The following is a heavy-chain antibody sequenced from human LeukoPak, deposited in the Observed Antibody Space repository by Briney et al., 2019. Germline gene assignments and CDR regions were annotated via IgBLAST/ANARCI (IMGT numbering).Heavy chain of an antibody. CDR1: GFTFSDYY. V-gene: IGHV3-11*01. CDR2: ISSSGSTI. J-gene: IGHJ4*02. D-gene: IGHD6-19*01. CDR3: ARDVAEGMYYFDY. Sequence: GGSLRLSCAASGFTFSDYYMSWIRQAPGKGLERVSYISSSGSTIYYADSVKGRFTISRDNAKNSLYLQMNSLRAEDTAVYYCARDVAEGMYYFDYWGQGTLVTVSS.